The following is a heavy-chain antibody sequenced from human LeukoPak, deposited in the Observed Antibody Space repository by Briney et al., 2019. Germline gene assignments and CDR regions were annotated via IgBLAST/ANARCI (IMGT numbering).Heavy chain of an antibody. D-gene: IGHD6-13*01. Sequence: PGGSLRLSCAASGFTFNSFGMHWVRQAPGKGLEWVSFIRYDGTNKYYADSVKGRFTIPRDNSKNTLYLQMNSLRAEGTAVYYCAKDRVLIAAAGTRYYYMDVWGRGTTVTVSS. CDR3: AKDRVLIAAAGTRYYYMDV. V-gene: IGHV3-30*02. CDR1: GFTFNSFG. CDR2: IRYDGTNK. J-gene: IGHJ6*03.